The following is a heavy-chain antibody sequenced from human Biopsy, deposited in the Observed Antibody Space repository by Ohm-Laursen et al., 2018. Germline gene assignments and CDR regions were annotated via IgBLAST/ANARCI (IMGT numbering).Heavy chain of an antibody. CDR1: GYTLTGYY. J-gene: IGHJ6*02. CDR2: IIPLLGIT. D-gene: IGHD2-2*02. Sequence: SVKVSCKASGYTLTGYYLHWVRQAPGQGLEWMGRIIPLLGITNYAERFQGRVTISVDRSTSTAYMELSSLKSEDTAVYYCAREYPEGDVWGQGTSVTVSS. V-gene: IGHV1-69*04. CDR3: AREYPEGDV.